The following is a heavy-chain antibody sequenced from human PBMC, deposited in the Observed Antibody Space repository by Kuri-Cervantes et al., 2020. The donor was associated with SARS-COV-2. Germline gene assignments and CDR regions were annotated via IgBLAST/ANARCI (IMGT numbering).Heavy chain of an antibody. V-gene: IGHV1-69*13. CDR1: GGAFSSYA. D-gene: IGHD3-3*01. CDR3: ARTALEWLLYRYQAGYMDV. J-gene: IGHJ6*03. Sequence: SVKVSCKASGGAFSSYAISWVRQAPGQGLEWMGGIIPIFGTANYAQKFQGRVTITADESTSTAYMELRSLRSDDTAVYYCARTALEWLLYRYQAGYMDVWGKGTTVTFPS. CDR2: IIPIFGTA.